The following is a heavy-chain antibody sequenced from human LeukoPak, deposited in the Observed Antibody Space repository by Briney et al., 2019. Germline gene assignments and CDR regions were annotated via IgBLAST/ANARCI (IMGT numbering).Heavy chain of an antibody. Sequence: PGGSLRLSCAASGFTFSSYGMSWVRQAPGKGLEWVSAISGSGGSTYYADPVKGRFTISRDNSKNTLYLQMNSLRAEDTAVYYCAKDLHTSSSPVPFDYWGQGTLVAVSS. J-gene: IGHJ4*02. V-gene: IGHV3-23*01. CDR1: GFTFSSYG. CDR3: AKDLHTSSSPVPFDY. CDR2: ISGSGGST. D-gene: IGHD6-6*01.